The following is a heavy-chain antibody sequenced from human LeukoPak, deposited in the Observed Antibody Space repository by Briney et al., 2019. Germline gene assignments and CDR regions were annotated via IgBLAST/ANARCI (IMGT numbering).Heavy chain of an antibody. Sequence: SETLSLTCTVSGGSISSSSYYWGWIRQPPGKGLEWIGSIHYSGSTYYNPSLKSRVTISVDTSKNQFSLKLSSVTATDTAVYYCARTAGSQAEHFQHWGQGTLVTVSS. CDR1: GGSISSSSYY. CDR3: ARTAGSQAEHFQH. D-gene: IGHD1-1*01. J-gene: IGHJ1*01. CDR2: IHYSGST. V-gene: IGHV4-39*07.